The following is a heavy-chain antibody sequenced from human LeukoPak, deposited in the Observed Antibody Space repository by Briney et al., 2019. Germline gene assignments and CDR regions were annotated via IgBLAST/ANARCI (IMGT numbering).Heavy chain of an antibody. J-gene: IGHJ4*02. Sequence: PGGSLRLSCVVSGFTFSNAWMNSVRQAPAKGLEWAGRLKSETDGGTTDYAAPVKGRFTISRDDSKNTLYLQMDGLKTEDTAVYYCTTEFGFYWGQGTLVTVSS. CDR3: TTEFGFY. CDR1: GFTFSNAW. CDR2: LKSETDGGTT. V-gene: IGHV3-15*07. D-gene: IGHD3-10*01.